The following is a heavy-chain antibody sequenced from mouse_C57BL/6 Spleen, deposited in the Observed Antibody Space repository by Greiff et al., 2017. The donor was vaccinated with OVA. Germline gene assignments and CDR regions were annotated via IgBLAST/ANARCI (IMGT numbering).Heavy chain of an antibody. CDR2: IYPGDGDT. Sequence: QVHVKQSGAELVKPGASVKISCKASGYAFSSYWMNWVKQRPGKGLEWIGQIYPGDGDTNYNGKFKGKATLTADKSSSTAYMQLSSLTSEDSAVYFCARYHYGSRWDFDYWGQGTTLTVSS. V-gene: IGHV1-80*01. D-gene: IGHD1-1*01. J-gene: IGHJ2*01. CDR1: GYAFSSYW. CDR3: ARYHYGSRWDFDY.